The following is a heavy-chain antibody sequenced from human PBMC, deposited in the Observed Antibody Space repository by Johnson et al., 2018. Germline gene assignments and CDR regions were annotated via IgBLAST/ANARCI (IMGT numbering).Heavy chain of an antibody. CDR3: AKAATTIVRDAEYFQH. V-gene: IGHV3-30*18. CDR2: ISYDGTNK. Sequence: VQLVESGGGVVQPGRSLRLSCAASGFPFNAYGMHWVRQAPGKGLEWVAVISYDGTNKYYVDSVKGRFTISRDNSKNTLYLQMNSLRAEDTAVYYCAKAATTIVRDAEYFQHWGQGALVTVSA. J-gene: IGHJ1*01. CDR1: GFPFNAYG. D-gene: IGHD4-17*01.